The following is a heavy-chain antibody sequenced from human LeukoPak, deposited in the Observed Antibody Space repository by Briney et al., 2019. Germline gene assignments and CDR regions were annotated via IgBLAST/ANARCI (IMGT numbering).Heavy chain of an antibody. V-gene: IGHV3-33*01. D-gene: IGHD4/OR15-4a*01. CDR2: IWYDGSNK. CDR1: GFTFSSFG. CDR3: VADTDYKIDY. J-gene: IGHJ4*02. Sequence: PGRSLRLSCAASGFTFSSFGMHWVRQAPGKGLEWVSVIWYDGSNKYYADSVKGRFTISRDNSKNTLYLEMNSLRTEDSAVYYCVADTDYKIDYWGQGALLTVSS.